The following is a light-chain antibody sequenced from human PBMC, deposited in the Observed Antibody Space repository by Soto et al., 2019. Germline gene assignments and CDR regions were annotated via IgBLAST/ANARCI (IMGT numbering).Light chain of an antibody. CDR2: KAS. CDR3: HLYNTYSPP. CDR1: QTIGTW. J-gene: IGKJ2*01. V-gene: IGKV1-5*03. Sequence: DIQLTQSPATLTASVGDRVIITCRARQTIGTWLAWYQERPGKATRLLISKASTLERGVPSRFSGSGAGTEFTLSISNLQPEDVATYYCHLYNTYSPPLGQGTKLDI.